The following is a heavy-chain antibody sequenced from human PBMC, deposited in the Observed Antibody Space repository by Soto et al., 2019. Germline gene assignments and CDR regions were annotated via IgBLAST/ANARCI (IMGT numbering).Heavy chain of an antibody. D-gene: IGHD3-16*02. CDR1: GLNFSNYW. V-gene: IGHV3-7*03. CDR2: IKQDGSEK. CDR3: ATSFMAY. J-gene: IGHJ4*02. Sequence: GGSLRLSCAVSGLNFSNYWMSWVRQAPGKGLEWVANIKQDGSEKYYGDSVKGRFTISRDNAKKSVYLQMNSLRAEDTAVYYCATSFMAYWGQGTLVTVSS.